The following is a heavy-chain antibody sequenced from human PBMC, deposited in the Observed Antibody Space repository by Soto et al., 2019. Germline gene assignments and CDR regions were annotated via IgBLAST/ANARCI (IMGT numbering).Heavy chain of an antibody. CDR1: GFTFGDYA. V-gene: IGHV3-49*03. CDR3: TRTPGYCSSTSCYVGPHYYYYMDV. Sequence: HPGGSLRLSCTASGFTFGDYAMSWFRQAPGKGLEWVGFIRSKAYGGTTEYAASVKGRFTISRDDSKSIAYLQMNSLKTEDTAVYYCTRTPGYCSSTSCYVGPHYYYYMDVWGKGTTVTVSS. J-gene: IGHJ6*03. CDR2: IRSKAYGGTT. D-gene: IGHD2-2*01.